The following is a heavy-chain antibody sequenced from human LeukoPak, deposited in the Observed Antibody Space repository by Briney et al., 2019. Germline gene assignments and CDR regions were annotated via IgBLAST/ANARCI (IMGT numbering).Heavy chain of an antibody. D-gene: IGHD3-22*01. Sequence: GASVKVSCKASGYTFTGYYMHWVRQAPGQGLEWMGWINPNSGGTNYAQKFQGRVTMTRDTSISTAYMELSRLRSDDTAVYYCAREKVYYDSSGPGYWGQGTLVTVSS. CDR3: AREKVYYDSSGPGY. CDR1: GYTFTGYY. J-gene: IGHJ4*02. V-gene: IGHV1-2*02. CDR2: INPNSGGT.